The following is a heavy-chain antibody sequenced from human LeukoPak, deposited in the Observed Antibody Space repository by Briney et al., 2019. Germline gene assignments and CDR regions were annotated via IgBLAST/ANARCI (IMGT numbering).Heavy chain of an antibody. V-gene: IGHV3-23*01. CDR3: ARGFSGYDWDMFDY. CDR1: GFTFSSYS. Sequence: GGSLRLSCAASGFTFSSYSMNWVRQAPGKGLEWVSSISSSGGSRYYADSVKGRVTISRDNSNNTLYVQMNSLRGDDTAAYYCARGFSGYDWDMFDYWGQGSLVTVSS. D-gene: IGHD5-12*01. CDR2: ISSSGGSR. J-gene: IGHJ4*02.